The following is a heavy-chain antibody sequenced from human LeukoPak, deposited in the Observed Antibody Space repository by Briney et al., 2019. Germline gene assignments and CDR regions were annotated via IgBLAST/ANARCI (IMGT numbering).Heavy chain of an antibody. CDR2: TNWNAGST. Sequence: GGSLRLSCVGSGFVFHDYSMTWVRQAPGKGLEWVSGTNWNAGSTAYADSVKGRFIISRDNAQNSLYLQMNSLKAEDTAFYYCVRDVVNWGRGTLVTVSS. CDR3: VRDVVN. CDR1: GFVFHDYS. J-gene: IGHJ4*02. D-gene: IGHD3-22*01. V-gene: IGHV3-20*04.